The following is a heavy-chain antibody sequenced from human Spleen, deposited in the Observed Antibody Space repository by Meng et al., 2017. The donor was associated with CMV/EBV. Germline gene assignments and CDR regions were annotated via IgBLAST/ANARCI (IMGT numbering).Heavy chain of an antibody. CDR3: ARGNFDFWSDFHVYYYYGMDV. V-gene: IGHV1-69*05. J-gene: IGHJ6*02. D-gene: IGHD3-3*01. CDR2: IIPDFGTP. Sequence: SVKVSCKASGDTFSSYAISWVRQAPGQGLEWMGGIIPDFGTPHYTQKFLGRVTITTDGSTSTAYMELSSLRSDDTAVYYCARGNFDFWSDFHVYYYYGMDVWGQGTTVTVSS. CDR1: GDTFSSYA.